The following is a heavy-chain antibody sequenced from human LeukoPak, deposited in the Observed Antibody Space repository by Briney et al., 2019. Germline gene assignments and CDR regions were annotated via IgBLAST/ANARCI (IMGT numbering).Heavy chain of an antibody. J-gene: IGHJ4*02. CDR2: IYPGDSDT. Sequence: GESLKISCKGSGYSFTSYWIGRVRQMPGKGLEWMGIIYPGDSDTRYSPSFQGQVTISADKSISTAYLQWSSLKASDTAMYYCARHPAYSSSSLGFDYWGQGTLVTVSS. D-gene: IGHD6-6*01. V-gene: IGHV5-51*01. CDR1: GYSFTSYW. CDR3: ARHPAYSSSSLGFDY.